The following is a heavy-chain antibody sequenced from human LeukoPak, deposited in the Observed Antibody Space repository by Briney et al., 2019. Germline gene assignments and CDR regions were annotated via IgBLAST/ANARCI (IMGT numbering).Heavy chain of an antibody. CDR1: GFPFSSYG. V-gene: IGHV3-30*18. Sequence: GGSLRLSCAASGFPFSSYGMHWVRQAPGKGLEWVAVISYDGSNKYYADSVKGRFTISRDNSKNTLYLQMNSLRAEDTAVYYCAKGYSGYESQWGQGTLVTVSS. D-gene: IGHD5-12*01. CDR3: AKGYSGYESQ. CDR2: ISYDGSNK. J-gene: IGHJ4*02.